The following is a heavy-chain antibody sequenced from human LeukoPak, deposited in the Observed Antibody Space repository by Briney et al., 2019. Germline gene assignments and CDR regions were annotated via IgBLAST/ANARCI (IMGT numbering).Heavy chain of an antibody. CDR3: AISGSYYYAFDI. V-gene: IGHV1-46*01. J-gene: IGHJ3*02. CDR2: INPSGGST. Sequence: VASVKVSCKASGYTFTTYYMHWVRQAPGQGLEWMGIINPSGGSTSYAQKFQGRVTMTRDTSTSTVYMELRSLRSGDTAVYYCAISGSYYYAFDIWGQGTMVTVSS. D-gene: IGHD1-26*01. CDR1: GYTFTTYY.